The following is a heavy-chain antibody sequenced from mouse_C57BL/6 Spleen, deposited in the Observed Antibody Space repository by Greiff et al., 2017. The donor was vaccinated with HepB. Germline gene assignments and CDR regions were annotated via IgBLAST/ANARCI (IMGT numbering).Heavy chain of an antibody. V-gene: IGHV1-80*01. D-gene: IGHD1-1*01. CDR1: GYAFSSYW. Sequence: QVQLQQSGAELVKPGASVKLSCKASGYAFSSYWMNWVKQRPGKGLEWIGQIYPGDGDTNYNGKFKGKATLTADKSSSTAYMQLSSLTSEDSAVYFCAMDYDSSYWYFDVWGTGTTVTVSS. J-gene: IGHJ1*03. CDR2: IYPGDGDT. CDR3: AMDYDSSYWYFDV.